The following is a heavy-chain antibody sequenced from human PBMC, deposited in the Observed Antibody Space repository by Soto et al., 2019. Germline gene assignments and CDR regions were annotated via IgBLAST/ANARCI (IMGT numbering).Heavy chain of an antibody. J-gene: IGHJ6*02. CDR1: GFTFSSYS. V-gene: IGHV3-21*01. D-gene: IGHD3-3*01. CDR3: ARASGIPHQYYYYGMDV. CDR2: ISSSSSYI. Sequence: EVQLVESGGGLVKPGGSLRLSCAASGFTFSSYSMNWVRQAPGKGLEWVSSISSSSSYIYYADSVKGRFTISRDNAKNSLYLQMNSLRAEDTAVYYCARASGIPHQYYYYGMDVWGQGTTVTVSS.